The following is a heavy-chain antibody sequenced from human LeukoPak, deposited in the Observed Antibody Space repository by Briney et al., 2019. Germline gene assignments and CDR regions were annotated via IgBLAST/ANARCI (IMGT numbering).Heavy chain of an antibody. CDR2: ISSSDSLI. J-gene: IGHJ6*03. CDR3: ARDSLNTISGVRVNPTRHMDV. D-gene: IGHD3-3*01. V-gene: IGHV3-48*01. CDR1: GFIFSGYS. Sequence: PGGSLRLSCAASGFIFSGYSMNWVRQAPGKGLEWVSYISSSDSLIYYADSVKGRFTISRDNAKKSLYLQMNSLRAEDTAVYYCARDSLNTISGVRVNPTRHMDVWGKGTTVTVSS.